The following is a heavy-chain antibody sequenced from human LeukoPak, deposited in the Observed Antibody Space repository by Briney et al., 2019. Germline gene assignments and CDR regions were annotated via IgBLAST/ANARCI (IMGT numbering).Heavy chain of an antibody. V-gene: IGHV4-4*07. CDR1: GGSISSYY. CDR2: IYLPGST. D-gene: IGHD3-10*01. J-gene: IGHJ4*02. CDR3: ARAIWFGEGHDY. Sequence: SETLSLTCTVSGGSISSYYWSWIRQPAGKGLEWIGRIYLPGSTNYNPSLKSRVTISVDTSKNQFSLKLSSVTAADTAMYYCARAIWFGEGHDYWGQGTLVTVSS.